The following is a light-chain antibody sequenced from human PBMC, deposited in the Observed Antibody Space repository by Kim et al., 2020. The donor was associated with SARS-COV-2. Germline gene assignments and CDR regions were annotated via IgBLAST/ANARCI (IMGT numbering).Light chain of an antibody. J-gene: IGLJ3*02. CDR3: ETWDTSTQV. CDR2: LESSGSY. CDR1: SGHSNYI. Sequence: QLVLTQSSSASASLGSSVKLTCTLSSGHSNYIIAWQQHQPGKAPRYLMKLESSGSYNKGSGVPDRFSGSSSGTDRYLIISSLQSDDEADYYCETWDTSTQVFGGGTKVTVL. V-gene: IGLV4-60*03.